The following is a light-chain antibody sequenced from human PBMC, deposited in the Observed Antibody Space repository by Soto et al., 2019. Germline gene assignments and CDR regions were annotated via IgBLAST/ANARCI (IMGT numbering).Light chain of an antibody. V-gene: IGKV3-11*01. CDR3: QQRSNWPLT. CDR2: DAS. CDR1: HSVRHY. Sequence: EIVLTQSPATLSLSPGERVTLSCRASHSVRHYFAWYQQKPGQPPRLLIYDASNRATGIPARFSGSGSETDFTLTISSLEPEDSAVYYCQQRSNWPLTFGQGTKVEIK. J-gene: IGKJ1*01.